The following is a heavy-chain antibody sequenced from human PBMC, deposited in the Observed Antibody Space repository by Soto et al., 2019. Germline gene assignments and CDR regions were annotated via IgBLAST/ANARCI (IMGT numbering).Heavy chain of an antibody. V-gene: IGHV4-31*03. Sequence: QVQLQESGPGLVKPSQTLSLTCTVSGGSISSGGYYWSWIRQHPGKGLEWIGYIYYSGSTYYNPSLKSRVTISVDTSKNQFSLKLSSVTAADTAVYYCARDAYSSSWYNWFDPWGQGTLVTVSS. CDR2: IYYSGST. CDR3: ARDAYSSSWYNWFDP. D-gene: IGHD6-13*01. J-gene: IGHJ5*02. CDR1: GGSISSGGYY.